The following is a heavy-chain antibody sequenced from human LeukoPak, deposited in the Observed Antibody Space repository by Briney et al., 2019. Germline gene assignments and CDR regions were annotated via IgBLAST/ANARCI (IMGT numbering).Heavy chain of an antibody. D-gene: IGHD5-12*01. CDR2: ISGSGDNT. CDR1: GFTFSSYA. Sequence: GGSLRLSCAASGFTFSSYAMSWVRQAPGKGLDWVSVISGSGDNTYYADSVKGRFTISRDNSKNTLYLQMNSLRAEDTAVYYCAKDFRAATISVFPNYWGQGTLVTVSS. J-gene: IGHJ4*02. V-gene: IGHV3-23*01. CDR3: AKDFRAATISVFPNY.